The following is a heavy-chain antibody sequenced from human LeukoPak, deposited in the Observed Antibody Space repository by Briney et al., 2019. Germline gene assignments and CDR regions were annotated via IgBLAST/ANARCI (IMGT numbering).Heavy chain of an antibody. V-gene: IGHV1-69*02. CDR3: AGSITMIVVVPPFDP. J-gene: IGHJ5*02. Sequence: ASVKVSCKASGYTFTGYYMHWVRQAPGQGLEWMGRIIPILGIANYAQKFQGRVTITADKSTSTAYMELSSLRSEDTAVYYCAGSITMIVVVPPFDPWGQGTLVTVSS. CDR2: IIPILGIA. CDR1: GYTFTGYY. D-gene: IGHD3-22*01.